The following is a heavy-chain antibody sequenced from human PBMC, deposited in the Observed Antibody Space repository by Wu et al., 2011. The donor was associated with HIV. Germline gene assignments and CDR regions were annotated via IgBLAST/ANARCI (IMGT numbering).Heavy chain of an antibody. V-gene: IGHV1-2*02. D-gene: IGHD3-22*01. CDR1: GYTFTGYY. J-gene: IGHJ4*02. Sequence: QVQLVQSGAEVKKPGASVKVSCKASGYTFTGYYMHWVRQAPGQGLEWMGWINPSSGGTNYAQKFQGRVTMTRDTSISTAYMELSRLRSDDTAVYYCARDPYDSSGYYFDYWGQGTLVTVSS. CDR2: INPSSGGT. CDR3: ARDPYDSSGYYFDY.